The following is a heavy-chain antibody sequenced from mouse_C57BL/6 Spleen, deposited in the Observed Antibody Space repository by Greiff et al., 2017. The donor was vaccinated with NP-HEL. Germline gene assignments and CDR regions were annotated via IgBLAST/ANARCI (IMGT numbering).Heavy chain of an antibody. CDR2: IDPSDSYT. CDR1: GYTFTSYW. D-gene: IGHD2-4*01. Sequence: QVQLKQPGAELVMPGASVKLSCKASGYTFTSYWMHWVKQRPGQGLEWIGEIDPSDSYTNYNQKFKGKSTLTVDKSSSTAYMQLSSLTSEDSAVYYCARYDSFFAYWGQGTLVTVSA. V-gene: IGHV1-69*01. CDR3: ARYDSFFAY. J-gene: IGHJ3*01.